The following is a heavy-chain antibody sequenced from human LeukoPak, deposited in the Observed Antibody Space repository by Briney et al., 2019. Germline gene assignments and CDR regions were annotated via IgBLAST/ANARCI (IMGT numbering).Heavy chain of an antibody. CDR3: ARHLRAVAGGRYFDY. CDR2: IYHNGGT. V-gene: IGHV4-59*08. J-gene: IGHJ4*02. CDR1: GRSISGQY. Sequence: AETVSLTCTLSGRSISGQYWICIRHPPGKGLEWMGYIYHNGGTNYNPSLKSRLTISVDTYKNKFSMQLSFVSAADTAVYYCARHLRAVAGGRYFDYWGRGT. D-gene: IGHD6-19*01.